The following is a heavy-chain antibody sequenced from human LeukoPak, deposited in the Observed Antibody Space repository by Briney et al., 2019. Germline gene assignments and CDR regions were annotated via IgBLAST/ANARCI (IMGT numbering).Heavy chain of an antibody. V-gene: IGHV4-34*01. Sequence: SETLSLTCAVYGGSFSGYYWSWIRQPPGKGLEWIGEINHSGSTNYNPSLKSRVTISVDTSKNQFSLKLSSVTAADTAVYYCARGVVVAATRGLDYWGQGTLVTVSS. D-gene: IGHD2-15*01. CDR3: ARGVVVAATRGLDY. J-gene: IGHJ4*02. CDR2: INHSGST. CDR1: GGSFSGYY.